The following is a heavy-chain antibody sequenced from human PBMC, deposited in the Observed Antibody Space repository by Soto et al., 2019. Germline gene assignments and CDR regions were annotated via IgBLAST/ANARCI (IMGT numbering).Heavy chain of an antibody. CDR3: ARGMYVSYRHDAFDI. D-gene: IGHD3-16*01. CDR2: IYYSGST. V-gene: IGHV4-31*03. Sequence: SETLSLTCTVSGGSISSGGYYWSWIRQHPGKGLEWIGYIYYSGSTYYNPSLKSRVTISVDTSKKQFSMKLSSVTAADTAVYYCARGMYVSYRHDAFDIWGQGTMVTVSS. J-gene: IGHJ3*02. CDR1: GGSISSGGYY.